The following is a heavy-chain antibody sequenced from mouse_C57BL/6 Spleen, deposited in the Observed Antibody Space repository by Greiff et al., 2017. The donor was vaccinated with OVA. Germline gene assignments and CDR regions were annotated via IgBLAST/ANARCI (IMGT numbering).Heavy chain of an antibody. V-gene: IGHV8-12*01. D-gene: IGHD2-3*01. CDR3: ARSRYDGYYVDAMDY. J-gene: IGHJ4*01. CDR2: IYWDDDK. CDR1: GFSLSTSGMG. Sequence: QVQLQQSGPGILQSSQTLSLTCSFSGFSLSTSGMGVSWIRQPSGKGLEWLAHIYWDDDKRYNPSLKSRLTISKDTSRNQVFLKITSVDTADTATYYCARSRYDGYYVDAMDYWGQGTSVTVSS.